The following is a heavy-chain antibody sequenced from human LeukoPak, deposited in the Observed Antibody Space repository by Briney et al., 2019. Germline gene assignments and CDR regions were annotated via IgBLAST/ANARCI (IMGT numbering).Heavy chain of an antibody. J-gene: IGHJ4*02. CDR2: VFYTGKT. CDR3: AGVFDS. CDR1: GGSVSTSDYY. V-gene: IGHV4-39*07. Sequence: PSETLSLTCTVSGGSVSTSDYYWGWIRQSPVKGLEWIGDVFYTGKTNYNPSLRGRATISIDTSKNQFSLKLTYVTAADGAVYYCAGVFDSWGQGTLVTVSS.